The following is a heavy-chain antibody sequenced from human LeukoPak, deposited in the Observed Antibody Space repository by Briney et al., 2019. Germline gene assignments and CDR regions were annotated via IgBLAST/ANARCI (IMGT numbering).Heavy chain of an antibody. CDR3: AKGGLSRAGLDF. CDR2: ISDRDHNT. CDR1: GFTFNTFS. V-gene: IGHV3-23*01. Sequence: PGRCLRLSCAASGFTFNTFSMNWVRRAPGKGLEWVSSISDRDHNTYYADSVKGRFTISRDNSKNTLYLQMNSLRAEDTAVYYCAKGGLSRAGLDFWGQGTLVTVSS. J-gene: IGHJ4*02. D-gene: IGHD5/OR15-5a*01.